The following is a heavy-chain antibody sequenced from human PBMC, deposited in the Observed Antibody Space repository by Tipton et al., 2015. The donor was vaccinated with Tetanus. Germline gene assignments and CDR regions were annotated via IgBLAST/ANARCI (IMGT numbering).Heavy chain of an antibody. V-gene: IGHV4-34*01. J-gene: IGHJ5*02. CDR3: ARAGQRSTSWHYWFDP. CDR2: INHSGST. D-gene: IGHD2-2*01. CDR1: VGSFSGYY. Sequence: TLSLTCAVYVGSFSGYYWSWIRQPPGKGLEWIGEINHSGSTNYNPSLKSRVTISIDTSKNQFSLKLNSVTAADTAVYYCARAGQRSTSWHYWFDPWGQGTLVTVSS.